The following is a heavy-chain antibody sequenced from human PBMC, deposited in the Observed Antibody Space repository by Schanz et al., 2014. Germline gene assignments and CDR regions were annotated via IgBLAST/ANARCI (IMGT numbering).Heavy chain of an antibody. CDR1: GGTFSSYT. D-gene: IGHD6-13*01. CDR2: INAGTGNT. V-gene: IGHV1-3*01. CDR3: ARSGSSNWYFFDY. J-gene: IGHJ4*02. Sequence: QVQLVQSEAEVKKPGSSVKVSCKASGGTFSSYTISWVRQAPGQGLEWMGWINAGTGNTEYSQKFQGRVTITRDTLASTAYMEVSSLRSEDTAVYYCARSGSSNWYFFDYWGQGTLVTVSS.